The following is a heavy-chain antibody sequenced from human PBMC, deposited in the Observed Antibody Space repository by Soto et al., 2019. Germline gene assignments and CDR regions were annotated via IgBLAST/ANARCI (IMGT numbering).Heavy chain of an antibody. CDR2: IIPIFGTA. Sequence: QVQLVQSGAEVKKPGSSVKVSCKASGGTFSSYAISWVRQAPGQGLEWMGGIIPIFGTANYAQKFQGRVTITADEYTSTAYMEMSSLRSEDTAVYYCVGCSSTRNYYYYGMDVWGQGTTVTVSS. D-gene: IGHD2-2*01. CDR1: GGTFSSYA. CDR3: VGCSSTRNYYYYGMDV. J-gene: IGHJ6*02. V-gene: IGHV1-69*01.